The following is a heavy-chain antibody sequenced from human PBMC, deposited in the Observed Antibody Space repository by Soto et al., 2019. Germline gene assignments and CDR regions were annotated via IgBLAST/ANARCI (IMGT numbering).Heavy chain of an antibody. CDR2: IYYSGIT. CDR3: ARDSTSLVARLGWFDP. Sequence: SETLSLTCTVSGDSISSYHWSWIRQPPGKGLEWIGYIYYSGITNYNPSLKSRVTISLDTSKNQFSLKLRSVTAADTAVYYCARDSTSLVARLGWFDPWGQGTLVTVSS. J-gene: IGHJ5*02. CDR1: GDSISSYH. D-gene: IGHD6-6*01. V-gene: IGHV4-59*01.